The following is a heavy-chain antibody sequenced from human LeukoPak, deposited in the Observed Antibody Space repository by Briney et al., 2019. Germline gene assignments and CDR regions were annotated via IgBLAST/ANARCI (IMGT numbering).Heavy chain of an antibody. CDR3: ARVGGYSYGNYYFNY. D-gene: IGHD5-18*01. J-gene: IGHJ4*02. CDR1: GYSTSSGYY. CDR2: SPHSGST. V-gene: IGHV4-38-2*01. Sequence: PSETLSLTCVLSGYSTSSGYYWGWIRQPPGKGLDCIGSSPHSGSTYYNPSRRSRVTISIDTSKNQFSLRLNSVTATDTAVYYCARVGGYSYGNYYFNYWGQGTLVTVSS.